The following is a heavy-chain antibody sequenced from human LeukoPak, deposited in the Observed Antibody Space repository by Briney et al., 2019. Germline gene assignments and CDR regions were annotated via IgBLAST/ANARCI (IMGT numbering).Heavy chain of an antibody. CDR3: ARQRDWGLGIDY. J-gene: IGHJ4*02. CDR2: IYTSGST. CDR1: GGSISSYY. V-gene: IGHV4-4*09. Sequence: SETLSLTCTVSGGSISSYYWSWIRRPPGKGLEWIGYIYTSGSTNYNPSLKSRVTISVDTSKNQFSLKLSSVTAADTAVYYCARQRDWGLGIDYWGQGTLVTVSS. D-gene: IGHD7-27*01.